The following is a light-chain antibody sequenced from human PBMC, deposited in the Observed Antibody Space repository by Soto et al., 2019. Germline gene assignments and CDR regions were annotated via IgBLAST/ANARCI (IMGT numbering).Light chain of an antibody. V-gene: IGKV3-20*01. CDR3: QHYGGSMYS. CDR2: GAS. J-gene: IGKJ2*03. CDR1: QGIGST. Sequence: EIVMTQSPATLSVSPGERATLSCRASQGIGSTLAWYQQKPGQTPRLLMYGASTRATGIPDRFSGSGSGTDFTLTVTRLEPEDFAVYYCQHYGGSMYSFGQGTKLEIK.